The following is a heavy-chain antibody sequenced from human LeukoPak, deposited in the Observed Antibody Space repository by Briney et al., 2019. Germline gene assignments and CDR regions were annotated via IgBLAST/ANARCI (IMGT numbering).Heavy chain of an antibody. CDR1: GFTFSSYG. J-gene: IGHJ4*02. CDR3: ARDSAYSAYRGFLDY. CDR2: ISYDVTNK. D-gene: IGHD5-12*01. V-gene: IGHV3-30*03. Sequence: GGSLRLSCAASGFTFSSYGMHWVRQAPGKGLEWVAFISYDVTNKYYADSVKGRFSISRDNSENTLYLQVNNLRAEDTAVYYCARDSAYSAYRGFLDYWGQGTLVTVSS.